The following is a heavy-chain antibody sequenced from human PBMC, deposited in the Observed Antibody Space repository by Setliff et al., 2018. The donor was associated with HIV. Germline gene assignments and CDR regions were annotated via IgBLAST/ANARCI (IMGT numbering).Heavy chain of an antibody. J-gene: IGHJ4*02. V-gene: IGHV3-7*03. Sequence: QPGGSLRLSCAASGFIFSTYWMSWVRQAPGKGLEWVASINHDGSEKYYVDSVKGRFTISRDNAKNSLHLQMNSLRAEDTAVYYCAREPSGSLDYWGQGTLVTVSS. CDR2: INHDGSEK. CDR1: GFIFSTYW. D-gene: IGHD6-19*01. CDR3: AREPSGSLDY.